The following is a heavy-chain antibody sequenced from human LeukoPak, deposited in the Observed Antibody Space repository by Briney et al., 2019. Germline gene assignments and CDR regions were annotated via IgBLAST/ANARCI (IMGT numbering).Heavy chain of an antibody. CDR3: ASSTVEMAAILDHD. D-gene: IGHD5-24*01. CDR2: ISSSGSTI. CDR1: GFTFSSYE. V-gene: IGHV3-48*03. Sequence: GSLRLSCAASGFTFSSYEMNWVRQAPGKGLEWVSYISSSGSTIYYADSVKGRFTISRDNAKNSLYLQMNSLRAEDTAMYYCASSTVEMAAILDHDWGQGTLVIVSS. J-gene: IGHJ4*02.